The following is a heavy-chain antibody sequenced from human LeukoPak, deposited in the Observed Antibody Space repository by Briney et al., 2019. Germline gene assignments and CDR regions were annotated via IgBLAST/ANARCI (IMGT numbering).Heavy chain of an antibody. V-gene: IGHV3-66*02. CDR3: AREANSYYYGSGSYFYFDY. CDR2: IYSGGST. CDR1: GFTVSTNY. Sequence: GGSLRLSCAASGFTVSTNYMTWVRQAPGKGLEWVSVIYSGGSTYYADSVKGRFTISRDNSKNTLYLQMNSLRPEDTVVYYCAREANSYYYGSGSYFYFDYWGQGTLVTVSS. D-gene: IGHD3-10*01. J-gene: IGHJ4*02.